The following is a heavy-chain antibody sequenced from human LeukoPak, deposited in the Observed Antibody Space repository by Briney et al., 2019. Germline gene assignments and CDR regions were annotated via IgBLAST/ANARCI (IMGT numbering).Heavy chain of an antibody. V-gene: IGHV1-24*01. Sequence: ASVKVSCTVSGYTLTELSMHWVRQAPGKGLEWMGGFDPEDGETIYAQKFQGRVTMTADTSTDTAYMELSSLRSEDTAVYYCARDGGIVGVTNYYYGMDVWGQGTTVTVSS. CDR2: FDPEDGET. J-gene: IGHJ6*02. D-gene: IGHD1-26*01. CDR1: GYTLTELS. CDR3: ARDGGIVGVTNYYYGMDV.